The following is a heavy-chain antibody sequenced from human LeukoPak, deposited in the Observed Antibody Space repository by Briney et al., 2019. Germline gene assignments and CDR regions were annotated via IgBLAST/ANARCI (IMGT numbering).Heavy chain of an antibody. CDR1: RFIFSDFW. CDR3: ARDPVTTDKNHNWFDP. J-gene: IGHJ5*02. Sequence: GGSLRLSCAASRFIFSDFWMNWVRQAPGKGLEWVASIKQDGSETYYVDSMTGRFTISRDNAENSLYLQMNSLRAEDTAVYYCARDPVTTDKNHNWFDPWGQGTLVTVSS. D-gene: IGHD4-17*01. V-gene: IGHV3-7*01. CDR2: IKQDGSET.